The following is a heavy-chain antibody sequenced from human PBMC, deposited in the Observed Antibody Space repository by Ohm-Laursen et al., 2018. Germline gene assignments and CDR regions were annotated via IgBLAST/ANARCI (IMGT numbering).Heavy chain of an antibody. CDR3: AKVFKRCGGDCPYYFDY. J-gene: IGHJ4*02. V-gene: IGHV3-30*18. CDR1: GFTFSSYG. Sequence: SLRLSCSASGFTFSSYGMHWVRQAPGKGLEWVAVISYDGSNKYYADSVKGRFTISRDNSKNTLYLQMNSLRAEDTAVYYCAKVFKRCGGDCPYYFDYWGQGTLVTVSS. CDR2: ISYDGSNK. D-gene: IGHD2-21*02.